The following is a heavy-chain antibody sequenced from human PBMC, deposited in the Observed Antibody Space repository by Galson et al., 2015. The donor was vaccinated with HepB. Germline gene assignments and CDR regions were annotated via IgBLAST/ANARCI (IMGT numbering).Heavy chain of an antibody. CDR1: GDSVTSNSAT. D-gene: IGHD1/OR15-1a*01. J-gene: IGHJ3*02. CDR2: TYYRSKWFN. Sequence: CAISGDSVTSNSATWNWVRQSPSRGLEWLGRTYYRSKWFNTYAASVKGRITINPDTSKNHFSLELNSVTPEDAAIYYCARATNNWDATLSDGFNIWGQGTVVTVSS. V-gene: IGHV6-1*01. CDR3: ARATNNWDATLSDGFNI.